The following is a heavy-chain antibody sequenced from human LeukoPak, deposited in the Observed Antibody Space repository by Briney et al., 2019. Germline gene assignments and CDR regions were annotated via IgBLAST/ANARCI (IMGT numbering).Heavy chain of an antibody. D-gene: IGHD4-23*01. CDR2: IYYSGST. CDR1: GGSISGGGYY. CDR3: ARDRSHGGNGHFDY. J-gene: IGHJ4*02. Sequence: PSETLSLTCTVSGGSISGGGYYWSWIRQHPGKGLEWIGYIYYSGSTYYNPSLKSRVTISVDTSKNQFSLKLSSVTAADTAVYYCARDRSHGGNGHFDYWGQGTLVTVSS. V-gene: IGHV4-31*03.